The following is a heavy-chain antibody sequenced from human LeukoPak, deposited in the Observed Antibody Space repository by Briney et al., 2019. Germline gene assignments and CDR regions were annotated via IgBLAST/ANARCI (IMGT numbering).Heavy chain of an antibody. D-gene: IGHD2-21*02. J-gene: IGHJ4*02. CDR1: GGSISSYY. CDR3: ARSPAGEVTASFDY. CDR2: IYYSGST. V-gene: IGHV4-59*01. Sequence: SETLSLTCTVSGGSISSYYWSWIRQPPGKGLEWIGYIYYSGSTNYNPSLKSRVTISVDTSKNQFSLKLSSVTAADTAVYYCARSPAGEVTASFDYWGQGTLVTVPS.